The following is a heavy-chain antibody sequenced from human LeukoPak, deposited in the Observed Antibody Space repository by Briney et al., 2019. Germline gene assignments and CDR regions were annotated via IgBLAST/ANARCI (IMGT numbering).Heavy chain of an antibody. J-gene: IGHJ6*02. CDR2: IYYSGST. CDR3: ARDQYRFSGYYEPVYGMDV. V-gene: IGHV4-39*07. D-gene: IGHD3-22*01. Sequence: PSETLSLTCTVSGGSISSSIYYWGWIRQPPGKGLEWIGSIYYSGSTNYNPSLKSRVTISVDTSKNQFSLKLSSVTAADTAVYYCARDQYRFSGYYEPVYGMDVWGQGTTVTVSS. CDR1: GGSISSSIYY.